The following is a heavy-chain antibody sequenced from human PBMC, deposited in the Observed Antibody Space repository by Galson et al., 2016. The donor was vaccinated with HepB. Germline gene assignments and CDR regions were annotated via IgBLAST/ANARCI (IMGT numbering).Heavy chain of an antibody. J-gene: IGHJ2*01. CDR3: ARDKYDTLTAYAYFDL. CDR2: MWYEGSNK. V-gene: IGHV3-33*01. CDR1: GFTFSNYA. Sequence: SLRLSCAASGFTFSNYAMHWVRQAPGKGLEWVAIMWYEGSNKNYADSVQGRFTISRDNSNNTLSLQMNSLRAEDTALYYCARDKYDTLTAYAYFDLWGRGTLVTVSS. D-gene: IGHD3-9*01.